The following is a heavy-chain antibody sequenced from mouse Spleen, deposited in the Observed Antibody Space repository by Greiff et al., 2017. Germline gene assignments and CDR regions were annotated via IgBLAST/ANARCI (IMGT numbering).Heavy chain of an antibody. CDR3: ARGDGYYEVGY. Sequence: EVQLQQSGPELVKPGASVKISCKASGYTFTDYYMNWVKQSHGKSLEWIGDINPNNGGTSYNQKFKGKATLTVDKSSSTAYMELRSLTSEDSAVYYCARGDGYYEVGYWGQGTTLTVSS. J-gene: IGHJ2*01. CDR1: GYTFTDYY. D-gene: IGHD2-3*01. CDR2: INPNNGGT. V-gene: IGHV1-26*01.